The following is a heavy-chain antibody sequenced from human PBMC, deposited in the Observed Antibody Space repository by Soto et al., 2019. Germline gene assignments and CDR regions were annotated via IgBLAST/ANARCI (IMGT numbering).Heavy chain of an antibody. D-gene: IGHD2-8*01. CDR1: GDSISNFY. CDR2: VSLSGRS. V-gene: IGHV4-4*07. J-gene: IGHJ2*01. Sequence: SETLSLTCTVSGDSISNFYYSWIRQPAGKGLESLVRVSLSGRSNYNPSLQSRVTMSVDTSNNQFSLRLTSVSAADTAVYFFARGMGRYFDLWGRGTLVTVSS. CDR3: ARGMGRYFDL.